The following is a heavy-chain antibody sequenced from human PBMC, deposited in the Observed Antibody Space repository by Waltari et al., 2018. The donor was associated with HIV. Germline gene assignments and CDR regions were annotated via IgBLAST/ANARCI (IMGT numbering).Heavy chain of an antibody. J-gene: IGHJ4*02. V-gene: IGHV4-39*07. Sequence: QLQLQESGPGLVKPSETLSLTCTVSGGSISSSSYYWGWIRQPPGKGLEWIGSIYYSGSTYYNPSLKSRVTISVDTSKNQFSLKLSSVTAADTAVYYCARVKGYSNPFADYWGQGTLVTVSS. D-gene: IGHD5-12*01. CDR1: GGSISSSSYY. CDR2: IYYSGST. CDR3: ARVKGYSNPFADY.